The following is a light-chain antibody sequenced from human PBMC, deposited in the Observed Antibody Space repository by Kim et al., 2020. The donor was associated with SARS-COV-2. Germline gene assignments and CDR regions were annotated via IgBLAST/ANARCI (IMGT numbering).Light chain of an antibody. CDR2: SNN. J-gene: IGLJ2*01. CDR1: SSNIGSNT. CDR3: AAWDDSLNGHVV. V-gene: IGLV1-44*01. Sequence: QRVTISCSGSSSNIGSNTVHWYQQLPGTAPKLLIYSNNQRPSGVPDRFSGSKSGTSASLAISGLQSEDEADYYCAAWDDSLNGHVVFGGGTKLTVL.